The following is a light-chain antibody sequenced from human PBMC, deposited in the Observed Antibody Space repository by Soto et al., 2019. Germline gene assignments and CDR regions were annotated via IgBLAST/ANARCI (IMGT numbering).Light chain of an antibody. V-gene: IGKV3-20*01. CDR1: QSIANSY. CDR3: QQDCNSPHT. J-gene: IGKJ2*01. CDR2: GAS. Sequence: EIVLTQSPGTLSLSPGERATLSCRASQSIANSYLAWYQQKPGQTPRLLLYGASDRATGIPDRFSGSGSGADFPHTISGLETEDLTEYSCQQDCNSPHTFGQGTKLEIK.